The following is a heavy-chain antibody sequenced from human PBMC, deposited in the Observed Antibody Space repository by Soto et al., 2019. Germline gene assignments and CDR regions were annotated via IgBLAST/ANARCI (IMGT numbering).Heavy chain of an antibody. Sequence: ASVKVSCKASVYTFTSNGISWVRQAPGQGLEWIGWISAYNGNTNYAQKLQGRVTMTTDTSTSTAYMELRSLRSDDTAVYYCARRPYILTGYYYYYYMDVWGKGTTVTVSS. CDR1: VYTFTSNG. CDR2: ISAYNGNT. J-gene: IGHJ6*03. CDR3: ARRPYILTGYYYYYYMDV. D-gene: IGHD3-9*01. V-gene: IGHV1-18*01.